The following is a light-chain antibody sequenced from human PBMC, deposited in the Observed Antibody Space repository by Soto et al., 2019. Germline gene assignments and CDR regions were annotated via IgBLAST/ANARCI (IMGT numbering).Light chain of an antibody. CDR2: DAS. J-gene: IGKJ4*01. V-gene: IGKV3-11*01. Sequence: FVVTQSPDTLSLSPGERATLSCRASQSVSSSYLAWYQQKPGQAPRLLIYDASNRATGIPARFSGSGSGTDFTLTISSLEPEDFAVYYCQQRGNWPPSFGGGTKVDIK. CDR3: QQRGNWPPS. CDR1: QSVSSSY.